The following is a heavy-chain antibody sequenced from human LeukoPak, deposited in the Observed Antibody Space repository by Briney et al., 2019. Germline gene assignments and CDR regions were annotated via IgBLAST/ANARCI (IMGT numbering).Heavy chain of an antibody. Sequence: PGGSLRLSCAASGFTFSGYAMHWVRQAPGKGLEWVAVISYDGSNKYYADSVKGRFTISRDNSKNTLYLQMNSLRAEDTAVYYCARPRGYSGYDFHFDYWGQGTLVTVSS. J-gene: IGHJ4*02. CDR3: ARPRGYSGYDFHFDY. D-gene: IGHD5-12*01. CDR1: GFTFSGYA. CDR2: ISYDGSNK. V-gene: IGHV3-30*04.